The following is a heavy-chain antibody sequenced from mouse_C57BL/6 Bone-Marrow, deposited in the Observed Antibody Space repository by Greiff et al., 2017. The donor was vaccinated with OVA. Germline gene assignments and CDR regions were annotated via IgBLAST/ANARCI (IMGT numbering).Heavy chain of an antibody. D-gene: IGHD1-1*01. CDR3: ARGHITTDVDY. J-gene: IGHJ2*01. CDR2: IYPGSGSP. CDR1: GYTFTSYW. V-gene: IGHV1-55*01. Sequence: QVQLQQPGAELVKPGASVKMSCKASGYTFTSYWLTWVKPRPGQGLEWIGDIYPGSGSPNYNETFKSQDTLTVDTSSSTAYMQLSSLTSDDSAVYYCARGHITTDVDYWGQGTTLTVSS.